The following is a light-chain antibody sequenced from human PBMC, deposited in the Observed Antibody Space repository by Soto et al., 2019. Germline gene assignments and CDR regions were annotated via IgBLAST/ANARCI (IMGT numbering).Light chain of an antibody. CDR1: QSIVSY. CDR2: ATS. Sequence: IQITQSPSALGASVGGRVTIACRASQSIVSYLNWYQQKPGKAPKLLMFATSYLQGGVPSRFSGSGSSTDFTLTINGLQPEDFATYYCQQSFSFPRTFGQGTKVDIK. CDR3: QQSFSFPRT. V-gene: IGKV1-39*01. J-gene: IGKJ1*01.